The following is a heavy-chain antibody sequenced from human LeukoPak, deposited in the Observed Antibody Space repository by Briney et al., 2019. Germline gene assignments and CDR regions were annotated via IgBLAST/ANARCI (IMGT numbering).Heavy chain of an antibody. Sequence: GGSLRLSCAASGFTFSSYGMHWVRQAPGKGLEWVAFIRYDGSNKYYADSVKGRFTISRDNSKNTLYLQMNSLRAEDTAVYYCAKGFGDNYYYYYYMDVWGKGTTVTVSS. V-gene: IGHV3-30*02. CDR1: GFTFSSYG. J-gene: IGHJ6*03. CDR3: AKGFGDNYYYYYYMDV. CDR2: IRYDGSNK. D-gene: IGHD3-10*01.